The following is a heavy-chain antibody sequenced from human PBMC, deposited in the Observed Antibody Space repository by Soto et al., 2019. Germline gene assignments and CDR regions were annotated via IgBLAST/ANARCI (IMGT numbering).Heavy chain of an antibody. CDR2: IYTSGST. Sequence: SETLSLTCTVSGGSISSYYWSWIRQPAGKGLEWIGRIYTSGSTNYNPSLQSRVTMSVDTSKNQFSLKLSSVTAADTAVYYCAREFYCSGGSGYLNWFDPWGQGTLVTVSS. V-gene: IGHV4-4*07. D-gene: IGHD2-15*01. J-gene: IGHJ5*02. CDR3: AREFYCSGGSGYLNWFDP. CDR1: GGSISSYY.